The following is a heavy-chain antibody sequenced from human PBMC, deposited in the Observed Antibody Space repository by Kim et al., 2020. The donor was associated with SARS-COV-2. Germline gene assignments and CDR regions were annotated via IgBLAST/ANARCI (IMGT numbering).Heavy chain of an antibody. CDR1: GFTFSSHW. J-gene: IGHJ4*02. CDR3: AKRQLTSGWYYFGY. D-gene: IGHD6-19*01. Sequence: GGSLRLSCTASGFTFSSHWMNWVRQAPGKGLVWVSRINSNGGTIYYADSVKGRFTISRDNSKNTLYLQMNSLRADDTAVYYCAKRQLTSGWYYFGYWSQG. V-gene: IGHV3-74*01. CDR2: INSNGGTI.